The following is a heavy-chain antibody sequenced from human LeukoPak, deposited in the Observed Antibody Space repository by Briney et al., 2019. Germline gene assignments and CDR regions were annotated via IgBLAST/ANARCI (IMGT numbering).Heavy chain of an antibody. V-gene: IGHV3-48*01. CDR1: GFTFSSYS. D-gene: IGHD6-19*01. Sequence: PGGSLRLSCAASGFTFSSYSMNWVRQAPGKGLEWVSYISSSSSTIYYADSVKGRFTISRDNDKNSLYLQINSLRAEDTAVYYCARDLRYSSGWYLDYWGQGTLVTVSS. CDR2: ISSSSSTI. CDR3: ARDLRYSSGWYLDY. J-gene: IGHJ4*02.